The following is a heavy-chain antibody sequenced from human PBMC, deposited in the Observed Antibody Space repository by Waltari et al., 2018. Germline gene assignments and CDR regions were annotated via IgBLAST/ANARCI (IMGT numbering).Heavy chain of an antibody. CDR2: ISSSGSTI. V-gene: IGHV3-48*03. CDR1: GFTFSSYE. CDR3: VRAGYYDSSGYYYYEYFQH. J-gene: IGHJ1*01. D-gene: IGHD3-22*01. Sequence: EVQLVESGVGLVQPGGSLRLSWAASGFTFSSYEMNWVRQAHGKGREWVSYISSSGSTIYYADSVKGRFTISRDNAKNSLYLQMNSLRAEDTAVYYCVRAGYYDSSGYYYYEYFQHWGQGTLVTVSS.